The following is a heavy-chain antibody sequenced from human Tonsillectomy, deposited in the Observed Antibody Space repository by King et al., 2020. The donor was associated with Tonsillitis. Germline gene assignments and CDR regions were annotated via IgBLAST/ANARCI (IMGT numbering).Heavy chain of an antibody. D-gene: IGHD3-10*01. Sequence: VQLVESGGGVVQPGGSLRLSCAASGFTFSSCGMHWVRQAPGKGLEWVAFIRYDGSNKYYADSVKGRFTISRDNSKNTLYLQMNSLRAEDTAVYYCAKDGGLLLWFGEFYFDYWGQGTLVTVSS. CDR1: GFTFSSCG. CDR2: IRYDGSNK. J-gene: IGHJ4*02. CDR3: AKDGGLLLWFGEFYFDY. V-gene: IGHV3-30*02.